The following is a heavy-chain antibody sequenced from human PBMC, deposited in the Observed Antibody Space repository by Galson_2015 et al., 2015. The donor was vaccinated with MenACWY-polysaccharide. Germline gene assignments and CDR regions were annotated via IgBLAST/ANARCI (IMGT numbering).Heavy chain of an antibody. CDR3: ARAAKQNSTTAPTGRFDY. CDR1: GYTFTTYA. Sequence: SVKVSCKASGYTFTTYAMNWVRQAPGQGLEWMGGINTNTGNPTYAQSFTGRFVFSLDASVSTAYLQISGLKAEDTAVYYCARAAKQNSTTAPTGRFDYWGQGTLVTVSS. V-gene: IGHV7-4-1*02. D-gene: IGHD1-14*01. J-gene: IGHJ4*02. CDR2: INTNTGNP.